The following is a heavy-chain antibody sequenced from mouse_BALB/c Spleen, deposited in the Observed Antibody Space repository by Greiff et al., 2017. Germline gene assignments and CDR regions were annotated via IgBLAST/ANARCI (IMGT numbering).Heavy chain of an antibody. D-gene: IGHD1-1*01. CDR1: GFTFSSYT. CDR2: ISSGGSYT. J-gene: IGHJ1*01. Sequence: DVQLVESGGGLVKPGGSLKLSCAASGFTFSSYTMSWVRQTPEKRLEWVATISSGGSYTYYPDSVKGRFTISRDNAKNTLYLQMSSLKSEDTAMYYCTRDYYGSSYGYFDVWGAGTTVTVSS. V-gene: IGHV5-6-4*01. CDR3: TRDYYGSSYGYFDV.